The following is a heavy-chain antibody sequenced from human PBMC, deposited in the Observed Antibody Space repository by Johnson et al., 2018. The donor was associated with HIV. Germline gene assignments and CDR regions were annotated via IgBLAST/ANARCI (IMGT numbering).Heavy chain of an antibody. Sequence: VQLVESGGGVVQPGRSLRLSCAASGFSFSSYGMHWVRQAPGKGLEWVGRIKSKTDGGTTDYAAPVKGRFTISRDDSKNTLYLQMNSLKTEDTAVYYCTTGTIAAAGLDAFDIWGQGTMVTVSS. CDR1: GFSFSSYG. J-gene: IGHJ3*02. D-gene: IGHD6-13*01. CDR2: IKSKTDGGTT. V-gene: IGHV3-15*01. CDR3: TTGTIAAAGLDAFDI.